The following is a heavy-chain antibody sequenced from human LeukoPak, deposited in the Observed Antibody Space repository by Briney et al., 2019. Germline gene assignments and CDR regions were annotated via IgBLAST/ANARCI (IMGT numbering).Heavy chain of an antibody. D-gene: IGHD6-13*01. CDR3: AKREYSSSWYAAADY. CDR1: GFTFSSYA. J-gene: IGHJ4*02. V-gene: IGHV3-23*01. Sequence: GGSLRLSCAASGFTFSSYAMSWVRQAPGKGLEWVSAISGSGGSTYYADSVKGRFTISRDNSKNTLYLQMNSLGAEDTAVYYCAKREYSSSWYAAADYWGQGTLVTVSS. CDR2: ISGSGGST.